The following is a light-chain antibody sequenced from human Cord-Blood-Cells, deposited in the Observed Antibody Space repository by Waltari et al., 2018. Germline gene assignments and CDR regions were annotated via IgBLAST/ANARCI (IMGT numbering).Light chain of an antibody. CDR3: MQALQTPFT. J-gene: IGKJ3*01. Sequence: DIVMTQSPLSLPVTPGEPASISCRSSQSLLHSTGYNYWDWYLQKPGQSPQLLIYLGSNRATGVPDRFSGSGSGTDFTLKISRVEAEDVGVYYGMQALQTPFTFGPGTKLDIK. CDR2: LGS. CDR1: QSLLHSTGYNY. V-gene: IGKV2-28*01.